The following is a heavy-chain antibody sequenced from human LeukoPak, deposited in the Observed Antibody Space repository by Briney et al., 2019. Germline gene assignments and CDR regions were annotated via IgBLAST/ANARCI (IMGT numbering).Heavy chain of an antibody. J-gene: IGHJ4*02. D-gene: IGHD6-25*01. CDR3: ARDSSGLGH. CDR2: MSYSGST. Sequence: PSETLPLTCTVSGDSISSSSYYWGWIRQPPGKGLEWIGSMSYSGSTYYNPSLKSRVTISVDTSKNQFSLKLSSVTAADTAVYYCARDSSGLGHWGQGTLVTVSS. V-gene: IGHV4-39*07. CDR1: GDSISSSSYY.